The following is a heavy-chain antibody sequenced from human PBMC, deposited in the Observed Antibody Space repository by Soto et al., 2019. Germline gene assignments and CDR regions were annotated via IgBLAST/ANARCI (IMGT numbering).Heavy chain of an antibody. Sequence: SVKVSCKASGGPFSTYAISWVRQAPGQGLEWMGGIIPIFGTANYAQKFQGRVTITADESTSTAYMELSSLRSEDTAIYYCARASSGCGGSCYQRDYQYGMDVWGLGTTVTVSS. D-gene: IGHD2-15*01. CDR2: IIPIFGTA. CDR3: ARASSGCGGSCYQRDYQYGMDV. V-gene: IGHV1-69*13. CDR1: GGPFSTYA. J-gene: IGHJ6*02.